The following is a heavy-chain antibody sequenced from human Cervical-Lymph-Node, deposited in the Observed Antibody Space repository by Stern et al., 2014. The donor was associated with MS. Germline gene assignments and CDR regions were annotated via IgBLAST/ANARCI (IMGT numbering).Heavy chain of an antibody. CDR1: TYTFTGYH. Sequence: VQLVESGAEVNQPGTSVKVSCKASTYTFTGYHLHWVRQAPGQGLEWMGWIDCDSGDTKYAQKFQGRVTMTRATSISTAYMELSRLTSDDTAVYYCARDAPGPVDQTACYDYWGQGTLVTVSS. D-gene: IGHD2-21*01. CDR3: ARDAPGPVDQTACYDY. CDR2: IDCDSGDT. J-gene: IGHJ4*02. V-gene: IGHV1-2*02.